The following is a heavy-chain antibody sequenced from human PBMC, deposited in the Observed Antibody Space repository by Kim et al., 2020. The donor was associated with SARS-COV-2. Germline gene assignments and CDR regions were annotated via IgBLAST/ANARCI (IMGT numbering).Heavy chain of an antibody. D-gene: IGHD5-12*01. CDR2: IYRDGST. Sequence: GGSLRLSCAASGLSVGDNFMSWVRQAPGKGLEWVSIIYRDGSTYYRDSVTGRFTVSRDTSKNTLYLQMKSLRVEDTAIYYCVRDLGYSASYYDHWGRGSLGTVSS. V-gene: IGHV3-53*01. J-gene: IGHJ2*01. CDR3: VRDLGYSASYYDH. CDR1: GLSVGDNF.